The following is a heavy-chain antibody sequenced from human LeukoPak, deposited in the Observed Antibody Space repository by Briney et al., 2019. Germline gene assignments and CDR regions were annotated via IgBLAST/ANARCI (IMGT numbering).Heavy chain of an antibody. CDR3: ARGIKSGSYLYYFDY. Sequence: PSETLSLTCTVSGGSISSYYWSWIRQPPGKGLEWIGYIYYSGSTNYNPSLKSRVTISVDTSKNQFSLKLSSVTAADTAVYYCARGIKSGSYLYYFDYRGQGTLVTVSS. CDR1: GGSISSYY. D-gene: IGHD1-26*01. V-gene: IGHV4-59*01. J-gene: IGHJ4*02. CDR2: IYYSGST.